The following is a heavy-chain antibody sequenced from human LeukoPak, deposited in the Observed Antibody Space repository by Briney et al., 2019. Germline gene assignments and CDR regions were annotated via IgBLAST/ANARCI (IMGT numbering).Heavy chain of an antibody. CDR2: ISRSSTTI. J-gene: IGHJ4*02. CDR1: GFTFTYNG. Sequence: GGSLRLSCAASGFTFTYNGMNWVRQAPGKGLEWVSFISRSSTTIYYADSVKGRFTISRDNAKNSLSLQMNSLRAEDTAVYYCARDYSGSYHSLDYWGQGTLVTVSS. D-gene: IGHD1-26*01. V-gene: IGHV3-48*04. CDR3: ARDYSGSYHSLDY.